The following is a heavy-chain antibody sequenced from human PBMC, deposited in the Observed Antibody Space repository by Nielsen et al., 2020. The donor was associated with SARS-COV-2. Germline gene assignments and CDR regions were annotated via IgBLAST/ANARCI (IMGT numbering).Heavy chain of an antibody. D-gene: IGHD3-16*01. CDR3: AKMGASVMCDY. J-gene: IGHJ4*02. V-gene: IGHV3-74*01. CDR2: INSDGSST. Sequence: GESLKISCAASGFTFSSYWMHWARQAPGKGLVWVSRINSDGSSTSYADSVKGRFTISRDNSKNTLYLQMNSLRAEDTAVYYCAKMGASVMCDYWGQGTLVTVSS. CDR1: GFTFSSYW.